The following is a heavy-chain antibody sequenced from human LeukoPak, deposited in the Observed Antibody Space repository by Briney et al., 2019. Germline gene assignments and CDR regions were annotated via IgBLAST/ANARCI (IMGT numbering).Heavy chain of an antibody. D-gene: IGHD2-15*01. CDR1: GFTFSSYS. Sequence: GGSLRLSCAASGFTFSSYSMNWVRQAPGKGLEWVSSISSSSTYIYYADSVKGRFTISRDNAKNSLYLQMNSLRAEDTAVYYCAREVMVVAATTFWYFDLWGRGTLVTVSS. V-gene: IGHV3-21*01. CDR3: AREVMVVAATTFWYFDL. CDR2: ISSSSTYI. J-gene: IGHJ2*01.